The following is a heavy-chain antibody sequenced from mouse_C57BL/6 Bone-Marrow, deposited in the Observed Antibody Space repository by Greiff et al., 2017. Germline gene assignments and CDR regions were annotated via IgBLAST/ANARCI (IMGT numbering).Heavy chain of an antibody. CDR1: GYTFTSYW. CDR3: ARYDYDPYYYAMDY. CDR2: IDPSDSYT. D-gene: IGHD2-4*01. J-gene: IGHJ4*01. Sequence: QVHVKQSGAELVRPGTSVKLSCKASGYTFTSYWMHWVKQRPGQGLEWIGVIDPSDSYTNYNQKFKGKATLTVDTSSSTAYMQLSSLTSEDSAVYYCARYDYDPYYYAMDYWGQGTSVTVSS. V-gene: IGHV1-59*01.